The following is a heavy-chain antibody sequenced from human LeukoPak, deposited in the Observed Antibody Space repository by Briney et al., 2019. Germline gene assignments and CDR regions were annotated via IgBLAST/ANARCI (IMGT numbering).Heavy chain of an antibody. CDR2: IRAYNGNT. CDR1: GYTFTSYG. Sequence: GASVKVSCKASGYTFTSYGISWVRQAPGQGLEWMGWIRAYNGNTNYAQKLQGRVTMTTDTSTSTAYIELRSLRSDDTAVYYCARDKSNTYYYYGSGSYPPFDPWGQGTLVTVSS. V-gene: IGHV1-18*01. D-gene: IGHD3-10*01. CDR3: ARDKSNTYYYYGSGSYPPFDP. J-gene: IGHJ5*02.